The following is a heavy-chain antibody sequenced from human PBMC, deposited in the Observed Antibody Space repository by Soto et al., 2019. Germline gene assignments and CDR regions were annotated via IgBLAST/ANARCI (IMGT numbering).Heavy chain of an antibody. CDR3: ARGIATGQLDP. D-gene: IGHD2-15*01. V-gene: IGHV1-3*01. CDR1: GYTFTSYT. Sequence: SVKVSCKASGYTFTSYTMNWVRQAPGQRLEWMGWINPDNGNTKSSQKFQDRVIITRDTSASTAYMDLSSLRSEDTAVYYCARGIATGQLDPWGQGTLVTVSS. J-gene: IGHJ5*02. CDR2: INPDNGNT.